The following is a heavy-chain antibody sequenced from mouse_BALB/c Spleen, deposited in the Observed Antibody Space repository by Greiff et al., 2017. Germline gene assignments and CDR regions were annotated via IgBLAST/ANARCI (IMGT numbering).Heavy chain of an antibody. V-gene: IGHV14-3*02. CDR1: GFNIKDNY. CDR3: ARSTLTTVVATGDY. J-gene: IGHJ2*01. D-gene: IGHD1-1*01. Sequence: VQLKESGAELVKPGASVKLSCTASGFNIKDNYMHWVKQRPEQGLEWIGRIDPANGNTKYDPKFQGKATITADTSSNTAYLQFSSLTSEDTAVYYCARSTLTTVVATGDYWGQGTTLTVSS. CDR2: IDPANGNT.